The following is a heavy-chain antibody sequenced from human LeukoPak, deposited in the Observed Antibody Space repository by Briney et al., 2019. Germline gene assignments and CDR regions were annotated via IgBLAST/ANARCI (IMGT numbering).Heavy chain of an antibody. V-gene: IGHV1-46*01. J-gene: IGHJ4*02. CDR3: ARDSHSDLWFGELLPPGVDY. CDR1: GYTFTSYY. CDR2: INPSGGST. D-gene: IGHD3-10*01. Sequence: ASVKVSCKASGYTFTSYYMHWVRQAPGQGLEWMGIINPSGGSTSYAQKFQGRVTMTRDMSTSTVYMELSSLRSEDTAVYYCARDSHSDLWFGELLPPGVDYWGQGTLVTVSS.